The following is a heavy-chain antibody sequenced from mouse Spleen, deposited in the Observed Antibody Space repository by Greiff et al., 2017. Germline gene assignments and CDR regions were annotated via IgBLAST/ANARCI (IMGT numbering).Heavy chain of an antibody. CDR1: GFTFSSYA. V-gene: IGHV5-9-3*01. Sequence: EVQVVESGGGLVKPGGSLKLSCAASGFTFSSYAMSWVRQTPEKRLEWVATISSGGSYTYYPDSVKGRFTISRDNAKNTLYLQMSSLRSEDTAMYYCARRYDEGYWYFDVWGAGTTVTVSS. CDR3: ARRYDEGYWYFDV. D-gene: IGHD2-14*01. CDR2: ISSGGSYT. J-gene: IGHJ1*01.